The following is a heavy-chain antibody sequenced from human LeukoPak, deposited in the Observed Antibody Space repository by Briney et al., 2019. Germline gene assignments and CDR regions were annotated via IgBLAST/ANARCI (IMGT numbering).Heavy chain of an antibody. Sequence: PGGSLRLSCAASGFTFSNYWMTWVRQAPGKGLEWVSAISGSGGSTYYADSMKGRFTISRDNSKNTLYLQTNSLRAEDTAVYYCAKDLNDILTGSDYWGQGTLVTVSS. CDR1: GFTFSNYW. CDR3: AKDLNDILTGSDY. D-gene: IGHD3-9*01. V-gene: IGHV3-23*01. J-gene: IGHJ4*02. CDR2: ISGSGGST.